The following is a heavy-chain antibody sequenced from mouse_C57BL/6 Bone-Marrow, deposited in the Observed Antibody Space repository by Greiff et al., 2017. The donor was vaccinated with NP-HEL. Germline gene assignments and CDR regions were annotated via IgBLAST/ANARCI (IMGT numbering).Heavy chain of an antibody. D-gene: IGHD1-1*01. J-gene: IGHJ2*01. CDR2: ISYSGST. CDR1: GYSITSDY. CDR3: ARGSYYYGSSWDYFDY. Sequence: EVKLMESGPGLAKPSQTLSLTCSVTGYSITSDYWNWIRKFPGNKLEYMGYISYSGSTYYNPSLKSRISITRDTSKNQYYLQLNSVTTEDTATYYCARGSYYYGSSWDYFDYWGQGTTLTVSS. V-gene: IGHV3-8*01.